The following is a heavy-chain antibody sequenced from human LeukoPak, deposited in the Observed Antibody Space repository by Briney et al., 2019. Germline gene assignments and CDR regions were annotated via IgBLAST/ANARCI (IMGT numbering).Heavy chain of an antibody. J-gene: IGHJ4*02. V-gene: IGHV4-39*01. CDR1: GGSISSSSYY. CDR2: IYYSGST. D-gene: IGHD2/OR15-2a*01. CDR3: ARRDVSDSSTYSPLFAC. Sequence: PSETLSLTCTVSGGSISSSSYYWGWIRQPPGKGLEWIGSIYYSGSTYYNPSLKSRVTISVDTSKNQFSLKLSSVTAADTAIYYCARRDVSDSSTYSPLFACWGQGTLVTVSS.